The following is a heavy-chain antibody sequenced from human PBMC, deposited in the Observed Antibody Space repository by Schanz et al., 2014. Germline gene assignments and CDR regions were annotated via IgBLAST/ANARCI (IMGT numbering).Heavy chain of an antibody. Sequence: EVQLVESGGGLVQPGGSLRLSCTASGFTFSSYAMAWIRQPPGRGLEWVSVISASGGDTYYADSVKGRFTISRDNSKNTLYLQMNSLRAEDTAVYYCAKVRYSSGWRGDYFDEWGQGTLVTVAS. J-gene: IGHJ4*02. V-gene: IGHV3-23*04. CDR3: AKVRYSSGWRGDYFDE. CDR1: GFTFSSYA. CDR2: ISASGGDT. D-gene: IGHD6-25*01.